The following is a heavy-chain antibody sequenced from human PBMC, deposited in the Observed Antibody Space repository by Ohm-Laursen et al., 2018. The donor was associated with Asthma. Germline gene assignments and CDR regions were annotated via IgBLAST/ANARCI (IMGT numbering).Heavy chain of an antibody. Sequence: QTLSLTCAVSGGSITSVNYFWSWIRQHPGGGLEWIAYIYYIGSTFYNPSLESRATISRDTSRNQFSLKLTSVTAADTAVYYCAREVDTPTDTDAFDIWGQGTMVTVSS. CDR2: IYYIGST. CDR1: GGSITSVNYF. J-gene: IGHJ3*02. V-gene: IGHV4-31*02. CDR3: AREVDTPTDTDAFDI. D-gene: IGHD5-18*01.